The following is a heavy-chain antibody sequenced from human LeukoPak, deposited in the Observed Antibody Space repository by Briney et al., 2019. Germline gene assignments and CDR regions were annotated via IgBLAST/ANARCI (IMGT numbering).Heavy chain of an antibody. J-gene: IGHJ4*02. D-gene: IGHD2-2*01. CDR1: GGSFSGNY. CDR3: ARGRSDPYHLLSYYCDY. Sequence: SETLSLTCAVYGGSFSGNYWSWIRQPPGKGLEWIGEINDSEYTNYNPSLKSRVTISIDTSKNQFSLKLASVTAADTAVYYCARGRSDPYHLLSYYCDYWGQGTLVTVSS. CDR2: INDSEYT. V-gene: IGHV4-34*01.